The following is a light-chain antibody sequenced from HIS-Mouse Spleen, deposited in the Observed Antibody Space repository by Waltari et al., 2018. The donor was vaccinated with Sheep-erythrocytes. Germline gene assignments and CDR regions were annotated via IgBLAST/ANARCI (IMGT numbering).Light chain of an antibody. V-gene: IGLV3-1*01. CDR1: TLGDKY. CDR2: QDS. Sequence: SYELTQPPSVSVSPGPTASITCPGATLGDKYACWYQQKPGQSPVLVIYQDSKRPSGIPERFSGSNSGNTATLTISGTQAMDEADYYCQAWDSSTAVFGGGTKLTVL. CDR3: QAWDSSTAV. J-gene: IGLJ2*01.